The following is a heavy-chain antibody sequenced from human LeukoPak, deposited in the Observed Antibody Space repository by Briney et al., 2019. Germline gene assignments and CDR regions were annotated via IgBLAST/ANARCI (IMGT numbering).Heavy chain of an antibody. CDR3: ARHDLGDYYGSGSYPN. CDR1: GGSISSSSYY. CDR2: IYYSGST. V-gene: IGHV4-39*01. Sequence: PSETLSLTCTVSGGSISSSSYYWGWIRQPPGKGLEWIGSIYYSGSTYYNLSPKSRVTISVDTSKNQFSLKLSSVTAADTAVYYCARHDLGDYYGSGSYPNWGQGTLVTVSS. J-gene: IGHJ4*02. D-gene: IGHD3-10*01.